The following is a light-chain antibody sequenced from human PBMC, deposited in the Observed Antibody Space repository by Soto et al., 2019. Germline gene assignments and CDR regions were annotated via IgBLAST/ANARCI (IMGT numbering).Light chain of an antibody. V-gene: IGKV1-5*03. CDR2: KAS. Sequence: DIQMTQSPSSLSASVGDRVTITCRASQTISSWLAWYQQKPGKAPKLLIYKASTLKSGVPSRFSGSGSGTEFTLTISSLQPDDFATYYCQKYDSAPRTFGQGTKVDIK. CDR3: QKYDSAPRT. J-gene: IGKJ1*01. CDR1: QTISSW.